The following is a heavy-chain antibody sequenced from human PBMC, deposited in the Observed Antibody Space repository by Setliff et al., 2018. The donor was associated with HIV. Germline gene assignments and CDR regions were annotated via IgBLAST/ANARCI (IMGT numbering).Heavy chain of an antibody. CDR2: IFYSGIT. CDR1: GDSIGSGGYY. CDR3: ARSKTFYDFWGGYYTHGAFKI. Sequence: SETLSLTCTVSGDSIGSGGYYWSWIRQHPGKGLEWIGYIFYSGITYYNPSLKSRVTISVDTSKNQFSLNLTSVTAADTAVYYCARSKTFYDFWGGYYTHGAFKIWGLGTMVTVSS. V-gene: IGHV4-31*03. J-gene: IGHJ3*02. D-gene: IGHD3-3*01.